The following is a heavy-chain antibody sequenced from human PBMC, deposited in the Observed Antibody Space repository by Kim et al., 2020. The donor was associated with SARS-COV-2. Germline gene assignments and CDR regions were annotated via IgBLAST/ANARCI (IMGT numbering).Heavy chain of an antibody. D-gene: IGHD6-13*01. CDR3: AKDQGWIRLMGQQLGTYYSYGMDV. CDR1: GFTFSSYG. J-gene: IGHJ6*02. CDR2: ISYDGSNK. V-gene: IGHV3-30*18. Sequence: GGSLRLSCAASGFTFSSYGMHWVRQAPGKGLEWVAVISYDGSNKYYADSVKGRFTISRDNSKNTRYLQMNSLRAEDTAVYYCAKDQGWIRLMGQQLGTYYSYGMDVWGQGTTFTVSS.